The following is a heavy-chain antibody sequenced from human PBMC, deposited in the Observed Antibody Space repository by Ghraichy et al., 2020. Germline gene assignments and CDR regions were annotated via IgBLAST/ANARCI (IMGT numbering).Heavy chain of an antibody. J-gene: IGHJ4*02. CDR3: ARALRIAGVRIVYKYEHSGYLDY. D-gene: IGHD2-15*01. Sequence: SETLSLTCAVYGASFSGYFWSWIRQPPGKGLEWIGEINHSGATNYNASLKSRVTISLDMSKNQFSLKLRSVPAADTAVYYCARALRIAGVRIVYKYEHSGYLDYWGQGTLVTVSS. CDR1: GASFSGYF. V-gene: IGHV4-34*01. CDR2: INHSGAT.